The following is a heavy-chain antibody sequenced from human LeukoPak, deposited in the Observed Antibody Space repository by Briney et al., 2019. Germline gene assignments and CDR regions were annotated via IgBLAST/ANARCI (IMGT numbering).Heavy chain of an antibody. Sequence: ASVKVSCQASGYTFTAYYIHWVRQAPGQGLEWVAWINPNSGGTNCAQKFQGRVTMTRDTSISTAYMELSGLTSDDTAVYYCARELMCSGGNCYSDSFDYWGQGALVTVSS. V-gene: IGHV1-2*02. J-gene: IGHJ4*02. CDR3: ARELMCSGGNCYSDSFDY. CDR2: INPNSGGT. CDR1: GYTFTAYY. D-gene: IGHD2-15*01.